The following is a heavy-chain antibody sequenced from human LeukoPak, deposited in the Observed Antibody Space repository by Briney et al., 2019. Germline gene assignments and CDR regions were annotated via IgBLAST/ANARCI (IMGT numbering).Heavy chain of an antibody. V-gene: IGHV4-34*01. CDR2: INHSGST. J-gene: IGHJ4*02. CDR1: GGSFSGYY. D-gene: IGHD6-19*01. CDR3: ARASIAVAGLDY. Sequence: PSETLSLTCAVYGGSFSGYYWSWIRQPPGKGLEWIGEINHSGSTNYNPSLKSQVTISVDTSKNQSSLKLSSVTAADTAVYYCARASIAVAGLDYWGQGTLVTVSS.